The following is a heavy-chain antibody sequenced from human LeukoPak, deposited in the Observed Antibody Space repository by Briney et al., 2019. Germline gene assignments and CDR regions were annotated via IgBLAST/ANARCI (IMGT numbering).Heavy chain of an antibody. J-gene: IGHJ4*02. CDR3: ATHILFWSGLFDS. CDR1: GFTFDDYT. CDR2: ISWDGART. D-gene: IGHD3-3*01. Sequence: GGSLRLSCAASGFTFDDYTMYWVRQTPGKGLEWVSLISWDGARTYYADSVKGRFTISRDNSKNTLYLQMDDLRAEDSAVYYCATHILFWSGLFDSWGQGALVSVSS. V-gene: IGHV3-43*01.